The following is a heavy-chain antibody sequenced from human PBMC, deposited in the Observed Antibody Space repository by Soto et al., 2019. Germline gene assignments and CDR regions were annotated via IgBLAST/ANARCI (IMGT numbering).Heavy chain of an antibody. CDR2: ISGSGGST. CDR3: AKRELTIKAGGFGMDV. Sequence: AGWSLRLSCASSVFTFSSYAMSWVRQAPGKGLEWVSAISGSGGSTYYADSVKGRFTISRDNSKNTLYLQMSSLRAEDTAVYYCAKRELTIKAGGFGMDVWGQGTTVTVSS. J-gene: IGHJ6*02. V-gene: IGHV3-23*01. D-gene: IGHD3-10*01. CDR1: VFTFSSYA.